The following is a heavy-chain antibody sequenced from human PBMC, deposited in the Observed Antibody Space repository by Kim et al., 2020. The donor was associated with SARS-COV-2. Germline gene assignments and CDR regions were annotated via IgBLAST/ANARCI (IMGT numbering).Heavy chain of an antibody. J-gene: IGHJ6*02. V-gene: IGHV3-7*01. D-gene: IGHD2-2*01. CDR3: ARDSGPRRGVVVPAAMPYYYYYGMDV. Sequence: GGSLRLSCAASGFTFSSYWMSWVRQAPGKGLEWVANIKQDGSEKYYVDSVKGRFTISRDNAKNSLYLQMNSLRAEDTAVYYCARDSGPRRGVVVPAAMPYYYYYGMDVWGQGTTVTVSS. CDR2: IKQDGSEK. CDR1: GFTFSSYW.